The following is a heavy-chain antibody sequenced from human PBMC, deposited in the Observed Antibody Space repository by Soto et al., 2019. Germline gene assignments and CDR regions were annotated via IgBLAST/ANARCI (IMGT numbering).Heavy chain of an antibody. CDR3: ARGSLHSNYVYYYYYMDV. CDR2: MNPNSGNT. CDR1: GYTITSYD. D-gene: IGHD4-4*01. J-gene: IGHJ6*03. V-gene: IGHV1-8*01. Sequence: AALVKLSCKASGYTITSYDINWGRQANGQGLEWMGWMNPNSGNTGYAQKFQGRVTMTRNTSISTAYMELSSLRSEDTAVYYCARGSLHSNYVYYYYYMDVWGKGTTVTVSS.